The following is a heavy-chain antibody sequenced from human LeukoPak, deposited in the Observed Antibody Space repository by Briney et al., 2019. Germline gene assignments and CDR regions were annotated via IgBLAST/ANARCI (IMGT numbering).Heavy chain of an antibody. Sequence: GGSLRLSCAASGFTFSSYSMNWVRQAPGKGLEWVSSISSSSSYIYYADSVKGRFTISRDNAKNSLYLQMNSLRAEDTAVYYCARASPSGSYYSHFDYWGQGILVTVSS. CDR3: ARASPSGSYYSHFDY. J-gene: IGHJ4*02. CDR2: ISSSSSYI. V-gene: IGHV3-21*04. D-gene: IGHD1-26*01. CDR1: GFTFSSYS.